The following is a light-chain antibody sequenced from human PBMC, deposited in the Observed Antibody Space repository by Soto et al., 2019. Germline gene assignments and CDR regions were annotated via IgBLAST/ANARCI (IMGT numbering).Light chain of an antibody. V-gene: IGKV3-20*01. CDR1: QRVDDSH. J-gene: IGKJ1*01. CDR3: QQYNSYPWT. CDR2: GAS. Sequence: EIVLTQSPGTLSLSLGERATLSCRASQRVDDSHLAWYQLRPGQAPRLLIYGASSRATGIPDRFSGSGSGTDFTLTISSLQPDDLATYYCQQYNSYPWTFGQGTKVDIK.